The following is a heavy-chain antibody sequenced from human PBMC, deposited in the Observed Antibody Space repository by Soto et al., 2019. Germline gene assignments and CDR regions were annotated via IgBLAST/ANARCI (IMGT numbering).Heavy chain of an antibody. CDR1: GTFSGSG. CDR2: INRYNGNT. D-gene: IGHD1-26*01. V-gene: IGHV1-18*01. J-gene: IGHJ4*02. Sequence: QGQLVQSGAELKKTGASVKVSCQASGTFSGSGISWVRQAAGQGLEWMGWINRYNGNTNYAPKFRGRVRMTTDTFTSTVYMELTTLTSDDTAVYYCGRDGDEWDQRYLDYWGQGTLVTVSS. CDR3: GRDGDEWDQRYLDY.